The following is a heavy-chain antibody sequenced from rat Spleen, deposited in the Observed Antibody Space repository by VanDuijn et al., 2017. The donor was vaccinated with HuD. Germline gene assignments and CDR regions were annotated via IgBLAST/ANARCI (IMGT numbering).Heavy chain of an antibody. J-gene: IGHJ2*01. D-gene: IGHD1-2*01. V-gene: IGHV5-62*01. CDR3: ARGGVFGIAALPSY. Sequence: VQLVESGGDLVQPGRSLKLSCAASGFTFSNYGMHWIRQAPTKGLDWVAYIGSAGGTVYADAVKERCTISRDNAENTLYLQLNSLKSEDTAIYSCARGGVFGIAALPSYWGQGVMVTVSS. CDR1: GFTFSNYG. CDR2: IGSAGGT.